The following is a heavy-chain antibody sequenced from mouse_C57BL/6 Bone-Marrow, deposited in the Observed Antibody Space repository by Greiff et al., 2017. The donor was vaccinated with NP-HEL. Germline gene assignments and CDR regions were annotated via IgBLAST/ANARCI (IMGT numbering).Heavy chain of an antibody. CDR2: INPGSGGT. CDR3: ARWGEIITTVAQYYFDY. V-gene: IGHV1-54*01. J-gene: IGHJ2*01. D-gene: IGHD1-1*01. Sequence: QVQLKQSGAELVRPGTSVKVSCKASGYAFTNYLIEWVKQRPGQGLEWIGVINPGSGGTNYNEKFKGKATLTADKSSSTAYMQLSSLTSEDSAVYVCARWGEIITTVAQYYFDYWGQGTTLTVSS. CDR1: GYAFTNYL.